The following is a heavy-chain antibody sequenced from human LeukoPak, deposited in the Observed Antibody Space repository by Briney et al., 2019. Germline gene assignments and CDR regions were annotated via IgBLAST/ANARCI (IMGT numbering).Heavy chain of an antibody. CDR3: ARLFTGRVIVGATTGYYYYYMDV. J-gene: IGHJ6*03. Sequence: SETLSLTCAVYGGSFSGYYWSWIRQPPGKGLEWIGEINHSGSTNYNPSLKSRVTISVDTYKNQFSLKLSPVTAADTAVYYCARLFTGRVIVGATTGYYYYYMDVWGKGTTVTVSS. D-gene: IGHD1-26*01. CDR1: GGSFSGYY. V-gene: IGHV4-34*01. CDR2: INHSGST.